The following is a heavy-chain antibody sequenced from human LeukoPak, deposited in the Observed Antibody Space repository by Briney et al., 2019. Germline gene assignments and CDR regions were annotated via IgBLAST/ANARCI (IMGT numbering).Heavy chain of an antibody. CDR2: IYYSGST. J-gene: IGHJ2*01. D-gene: IGHD5-24*01. CDR3: ATLGNGYNYWYFDL. CDR1: GGSISSSSYY. V-gene: IGHV4-39*07. Sequence: SETLSLTCTVSGGSISSSSYYWGWIRQPPGKGLEWIGSIYYSGSTYYNPSLKSRVTISVDTSKNQFSLKLSSVTAADTAVYYCATLGNGYNYWYFDLWGRGTLVTVSS.